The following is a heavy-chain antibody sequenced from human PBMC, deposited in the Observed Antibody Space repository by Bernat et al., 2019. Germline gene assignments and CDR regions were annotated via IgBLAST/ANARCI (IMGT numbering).Heavy chain of an antibody. CDR2: INHSGST. Sequence: QVQLQQWGAGLLKPSETLSLTCAVYGGSFSGYYWSWIRQPPGKGLEWIGEINHSGSTNYNPSLKSRVTISVDTSKNQFSLKLSSVTAADTAVYYCARVNRHYDFWSGYYNYYYMDVWGKGTTVTVSS. CDR1: GGSFSGYY. V-gene: IGHV4-34*01. CDR3: ARVNRHYDFWSGYYNYYYMDV. D-gene: IGHD3-3*01. J-gene: IGHJ6*03.